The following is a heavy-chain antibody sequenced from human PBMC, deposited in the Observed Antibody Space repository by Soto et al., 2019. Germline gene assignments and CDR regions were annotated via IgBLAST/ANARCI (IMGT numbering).Heavy chain of an antibody. V-gene: IGHV3-15*01. CDR2: IKSKTDGGTT. CDR3: TTAHYYDSSGYYQYFDY. CDR1: GFTFSNAW. Sequence: GGSLRLSCAASGFTFSNAWMSWVRQAPGKGLEGVGGIKSKTDGGTTDYAAPVKGRFTISRDDSKNTLYLQMNSLKTEDTAEYYCTTAHYYDSSGYYQYFDYWGQGTPVTVSS. D-gene: IGHD3-22*01. J-gene: IGHJ4*02.